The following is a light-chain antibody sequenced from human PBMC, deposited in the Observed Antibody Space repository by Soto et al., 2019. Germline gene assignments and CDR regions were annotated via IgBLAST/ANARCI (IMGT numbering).Light chain of an antibody. CDR2: AAS. V-gene: IGKV3-15*01. CDR1: QSLGSH. Sequence: EIVMTQSPATLSVSPGERATLSCRASQSLGSHLAWYQQKLGQAPRLLIYAASTRATDIPARFSGSGSGTEFTLTISSLQSEDFAVYYCQQYNNWPRTFGQGTKVEI. CDR3: QQYNNWPRT. J-gene: IGKJ1*01.